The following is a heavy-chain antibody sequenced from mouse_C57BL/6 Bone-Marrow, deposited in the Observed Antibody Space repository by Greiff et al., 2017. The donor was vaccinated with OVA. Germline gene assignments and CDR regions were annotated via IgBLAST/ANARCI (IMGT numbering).Heavy chain of an antibody. Sequence: VQLQQSGAELVRPGASVKLSCKASGYTFTDYYINWVKQRPGQGLEWIARIYPGSGNTYYNEKFKGKATLTAEKSSSTAYMQLSSLTSEDSAVYFCARDYGSSFLGYFDVWGTGTTVTVSS. V-gene: IGHV1-76*01. CDR3: ARDYGSSFLGYFDV. CDR1: GYTFTDYY. J-gene: IGHJ1*03. D-gene: IGHD1-1*01. CDR2: IYPGSGNT.